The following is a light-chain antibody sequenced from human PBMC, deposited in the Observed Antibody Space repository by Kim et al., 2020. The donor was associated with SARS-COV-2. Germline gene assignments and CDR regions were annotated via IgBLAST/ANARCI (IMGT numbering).Light chain of an antibody. V-gene: IGLV1-47*01. J-gene: IGLJ2*01. Sequence: GQRVTFSCSGSSSNIGSNYVYWYQHLPGTAPKLLIYRNNQRPSGVPDRFSGSKSGTSASLAISGLRSEDEADYYCAAWDDSLSHVVFGGGTQLTVL. CDR2: RNN. CDR3: AAWDDSLSHVV. CDR1: SSNIGSNY.